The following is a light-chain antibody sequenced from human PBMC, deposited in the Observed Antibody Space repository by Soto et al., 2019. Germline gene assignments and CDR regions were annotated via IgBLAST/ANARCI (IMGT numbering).Light chain of an antibody. Sequence: VLTQSPATLSLSPGERATLSCRASENVRTFVDWYQQKPGQAPRLLIYGASNRATDIPARFSGSGSGTDFTLTISNLEPEDFGVYFCQQYSALPMTFGQGTRLEIK. CDR2: GAS. J-gene: IGKJ5*01. CDR1: ENVRTF. V-gene: IGKV3-11*01. CDR3: QQYSALPMT.